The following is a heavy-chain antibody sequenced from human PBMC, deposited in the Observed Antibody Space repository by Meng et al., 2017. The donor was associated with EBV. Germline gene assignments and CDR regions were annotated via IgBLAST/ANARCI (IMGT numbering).Heavy chain of an antibody. CDR2: FNPDGSGT. Sequence: VQLGPSLAELTKPRALVKVFCKASGNTCAGYVSCCRQHAPRHGLELIVLFNPDGSGTNYAQKCKVSVTKTRDKSISTAYMKLSRLVYDATDFYYCARGVIAAHLRYFFDPWGQGTLVTVSS. J-gene: IGHJ5*02. V-gene: IGHV1-2*02. CDR1: GNTCAGYV. D-gene: IGHD6-6*01. CDR3: ARGVIAAHLRYFFDP.